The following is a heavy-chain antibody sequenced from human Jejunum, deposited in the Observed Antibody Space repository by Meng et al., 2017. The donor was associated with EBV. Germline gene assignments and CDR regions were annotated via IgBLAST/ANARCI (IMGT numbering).Heavy chain of an antibody. Sequence: VHVVEPGGGLVQPEGSLRLSCAASGFTFSTYWMHWVRQAPGKGLVWVSRIYGDGSPTSYADSVKGRFTISRDNAKNTLFLQMSSLGDEDSGIYFCARASGATRLDYWGQGTLVTVSS. D-gene: IGHD1-26*01. CDR3: ARASGATRLDY. V-gene: IGHV3-74*01. CDR2: IYGDGSPT. J-gene: IGHJ4*02. CDR1: GFTFSTYW.